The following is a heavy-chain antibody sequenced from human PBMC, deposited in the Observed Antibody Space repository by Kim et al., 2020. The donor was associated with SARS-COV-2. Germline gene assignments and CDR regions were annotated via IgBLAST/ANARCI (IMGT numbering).Heavy chain of an antibody. CDR1: GGTFSSYA. J-gene: IGHJ6*02. CDR2: IIPIFGTA. Sequence: SVKVSCKASGGTFSSYAISWVRQAPVQGLEWMGGIIPIFGTANYAQKFQGRVTITADKSTSTAYMELSSLRSEDTAVYYCASRGYCSSTSCRPDYYYYYGMDVWGQGTTVTVSS. CDR3: ASRGYCSSTSCRPDYYYYYGMDV. D-gene: IGHD2-2*01. V-gene: IGHV1-69*06.